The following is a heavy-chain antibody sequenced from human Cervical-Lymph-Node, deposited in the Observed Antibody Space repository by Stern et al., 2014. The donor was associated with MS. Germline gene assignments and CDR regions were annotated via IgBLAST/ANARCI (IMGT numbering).Heavy chain of an antibody. J-gene: IGHJ4*02. V-gene: IGHV3-21*01. Sequence: EVQLVQSGGGLVQPGGSLRLSCAASGFTFSTHAVHWVRQAPGKGLEWVSSISSSSSYIYYADSVKGRFTISRDNARNSLYLQMNSLRVDDTAVYYCLRDGGDYWGQGTLVTVSS. D-gene: IGHD3-16*01. CDR3: LRDGGDY. CDR2: ISSSSSYI. CDR1: GFTFSTHA.